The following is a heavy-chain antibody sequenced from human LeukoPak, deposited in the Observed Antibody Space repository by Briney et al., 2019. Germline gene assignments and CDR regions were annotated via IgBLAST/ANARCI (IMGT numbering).Heavy chain of an antibody. CDR2: IYYTGGT. D-gene: IGHD1-26*01. CDR1: GGSITSSSYY. J-gene: IGHJ4*02. CDR3: ARDQGGSYAYFDY. Sequence: SETLSLTCSVSGGSITSSSYYWGWIRQPPEKGLEWIGSIYYTGGTYSSPSLKSRVTISVDTSKNQFSLKLSSVTAADTAVYYCARDQGGSYAYFDYWGQGTLVTVSS. V-gene: IGHV4-39*07.